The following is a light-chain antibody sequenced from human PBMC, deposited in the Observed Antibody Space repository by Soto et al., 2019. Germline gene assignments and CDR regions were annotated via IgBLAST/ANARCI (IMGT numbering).Light chain of an antibody. Sequence: VVMTQSPATLSVSPWEIATLSWSSSQSVSSNLAWYQQKPGQPPRLLIYGASTRATGIPARFIGSGSGTEFTLTISSLQSEDFAVYYCQHYNNWPPWTFGQGTKVDIK. CDR3: QHYNNWPPWT. CDR1: QSVSSN. CDR2: GAS. J-gene: IGKJ1*01. V-gene: IGKV3-15*01.